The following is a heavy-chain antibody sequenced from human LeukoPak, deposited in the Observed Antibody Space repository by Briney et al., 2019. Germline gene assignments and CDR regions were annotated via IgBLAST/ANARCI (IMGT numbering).Heavy chain of an antibody. CDR1: GFXFSSYA. CDR2: ISGSGGNT. J-gene: IGHJ4*02. CDR3: AKDQYGGNPQYYFDY. D-gene: IGHD4-23*01. V-gene: IGHV3-23*01. Sequence: GGSLRLSCAASGFXFSSYAMSWVRQAPGKGLDWVSAISGSGGNTYYADSVKGRFTISRDNSKNTLYLRMNSLRAEDTAVYYCAKDQYGGNPQYYFDYWGQGTLVTVSS.